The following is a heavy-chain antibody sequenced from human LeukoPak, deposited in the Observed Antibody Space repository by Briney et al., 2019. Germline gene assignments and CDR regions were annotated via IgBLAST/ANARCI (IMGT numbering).Heavy chain of an antibody. CDR1: GGSISSSSYY. CDR2: IYYSGST. Sequence: PSETLSLTCTVSGGSISSSSYYWGWIRQPPGKGLEWIGSIYYSGSTYYNPSLKSRVTISVDTSKNQFSLKLSSVTAADTAVYYCARHYDILTGYYCLGYWGQGTLVTVSS. J-gene: IGHJ4*02. CDR3: ARHYDILTGYYCLGY. V-gene: IGHV4-39*01. D-gene: IGHD3-9*01.